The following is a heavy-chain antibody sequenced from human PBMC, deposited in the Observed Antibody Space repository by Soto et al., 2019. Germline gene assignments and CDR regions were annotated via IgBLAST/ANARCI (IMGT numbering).Heavy chain of an antibody. CDR3: AAGGALPRYY. D-gene: IGHD1-26*01. CDR1: GGSISSGGYS. V-gene: IGHV4-30-2*01. Sequence: PSETLSLTCAVSGGSISSGGYSWILIRQPPGKGLEWIGYIYHSGSTYYNPSLKSRVTISVDRSKNQFSLKLSSVTAADTAVYYCAAGGALPRYYWGQGTMVTVSS. CDR2: IYHSGST. J-gene: IGHJ4*02.